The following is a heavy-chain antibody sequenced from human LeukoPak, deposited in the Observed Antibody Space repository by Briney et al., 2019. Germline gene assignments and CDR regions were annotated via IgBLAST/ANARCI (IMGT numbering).Heavy chain of an antibody. V-gene: IGHV4-34*01. J-gene: IGHJ4*02. D-gene: IGHD3-22*01. Sequence: WIGEINHSGSTNYNPSLKSRVTISVDTSKNQFSLKLSSVTAADTAVYYCARHDSSGYYFDYWGQGTLVTVSS. CDR2: INHSGST. CDR3: ARHDSSGYYFDY.